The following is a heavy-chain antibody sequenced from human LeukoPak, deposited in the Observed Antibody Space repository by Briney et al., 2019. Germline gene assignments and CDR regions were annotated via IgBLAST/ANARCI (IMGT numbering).Heavy chain of an antibody. J-gene: IGHJ4*02. CDR3: AVTYYHRTRFDY. V-gene: IGHV6-1*01. D-gene: IGHD1-14*01. Sequence: SQTLSLTCALSGDSVSSNSAAWNWIRQSPARGLECLGRTYYRSKWYNDYAVSVKSRITINPDTSNNQFSLQLNSVTPEDTAVYYCAVTYYHRTRFDYWGQGTLVTVSS. CDR2: TYYRSKWYN. CDR1: GDSVSSNSAA.